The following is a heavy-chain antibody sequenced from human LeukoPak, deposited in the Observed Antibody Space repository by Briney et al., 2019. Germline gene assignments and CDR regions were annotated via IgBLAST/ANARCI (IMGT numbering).Heavy chain of an antibody. CDR3: ARALRRGNWFDP. J-gene: IGHJ5*02. D-gene: IGHD2-15*01. V-gene: IGHV1-8*03. CDR2: MNPNSGNT. Sequence: ASVKVSCKASGYTFTSYDINWVRQATGQGLEWMGWMNPNSGNTGCAQKFQGRVTITRNTSISTAYMELSSLRSEDTAVYYCARALRRGNWFDPWGQGTLVTVSS. CDR1: GYTFTSYD.